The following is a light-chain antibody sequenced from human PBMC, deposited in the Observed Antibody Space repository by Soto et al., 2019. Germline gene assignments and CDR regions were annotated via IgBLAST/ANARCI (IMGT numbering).Light chain of an antibody. Sequence: QSALTQPASVSGSPGQSITISCTGTSSDVGGYNYVSWYQQQPGKAPKFMIYDVTNRPSGVSNRFSGSKSGNTASLTISGLQAEYEADYYCCSYTTSNTRQIVFGTGTKLTVL. CDR1: SSDVGGYNY. CDR3: CSYTTSNTRQIV. V-gene: IGLV2-14*01. CDR2: DVT. J-gene: IGLJ1*01.